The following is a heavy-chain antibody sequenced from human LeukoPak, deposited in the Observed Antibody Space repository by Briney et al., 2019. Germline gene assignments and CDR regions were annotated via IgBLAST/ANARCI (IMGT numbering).Heavy chain of an antibody. CDR2: IYHSGSI. D-gene: IGHD6-6*01. CDR3: ASYSSSSLSAFDI. CDR1: GGSISSSNW. V-gene: IGHV4-4*02. Sequence: SGTLSFTCAVSGGSISSSNWWSWIRQPPGKGLEWIGEIYHSGSINYNPSLKSRVTISVDKSKTQFSLKLSSVTAADTAVYYCASYSSSSLSAFDIWGQGTMVTVSS. J-gene: IGHJ3*02.